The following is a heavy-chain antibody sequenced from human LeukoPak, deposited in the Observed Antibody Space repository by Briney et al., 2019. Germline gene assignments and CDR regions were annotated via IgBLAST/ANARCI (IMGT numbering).Heavy chain of an antibody. D-gene: IGHD4-17*01. CDR1: GGSISSHY. CDR3: VRVVYGDYLFDY. CDR2: IYYSGST. J-gene: IGHJ4*02. Sequence: MPSETLSLTCTVSGGSISSHYWSWIRQPPGKGLEWIGYIYYSGSTNYNPSLKSRVTISVDTSKNQFSLKLSSVTAADTAVYYCVRVVYGDYLFDYWGQGTLVTVSS. V-gene: IGHV4-59*11.